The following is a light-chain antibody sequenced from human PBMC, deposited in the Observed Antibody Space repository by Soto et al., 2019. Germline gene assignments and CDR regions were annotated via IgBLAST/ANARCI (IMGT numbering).Light chain of an antibody. J-gene: IGKJ5*01. Sequence: DIQMTQSPSSLSASVGDRVTITCQASQDISNYLNWYQQKPGKAPKLLIYDASNLGTGVPSRFSGSGSGTDFTFTISSLQPEDFATYYCQQFNNYPINFGQGTRLEIK. V-gene: IGKV1-33*01. CDR1: QDISNY. CDR3: QQFNNYPIN. CDR2: DAS.